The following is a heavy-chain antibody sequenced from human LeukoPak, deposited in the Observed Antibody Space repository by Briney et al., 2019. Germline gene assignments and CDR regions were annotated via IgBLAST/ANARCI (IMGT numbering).Heavy chain of an antibody. CDR1: GFAFSSYA. J-gene: IGHJ4*02. CDR3: AKDRYYGSGSYPHFDS. V-gene: IGHV3-23*01. CDR2: ISDCGGRT. D-gene: IGHD3-10*01. Sequence: PGGSLRLSCAASGFAFSSYAMSWVRQAPGKGLEWVSSISDCGGRTYYADSVKGRFAISRDNSKNTLYLQMNSLRAEDTAVYYCAKDRYYGSGSYPHFDSWGQGTLVTVS.